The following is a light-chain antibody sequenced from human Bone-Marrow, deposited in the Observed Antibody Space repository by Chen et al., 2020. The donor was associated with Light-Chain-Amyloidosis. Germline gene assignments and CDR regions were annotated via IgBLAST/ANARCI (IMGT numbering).Light chain of an antibody. Sequence: EIVLTQSPATVSLSPGDTATLSCRASESISFYLTWYQQKPGQAPRLLIYDASHMATGIPARFSGSGSGTDFTLTIPNLEPDDFAVYYCQQRSSWPTSGQGTRLEI. CDR1: ESISFY. V-gene: IGKV3-11*01. J-gene: IGKJ5*01. CDR2: DAS. CDR3: QQRSSWPT.